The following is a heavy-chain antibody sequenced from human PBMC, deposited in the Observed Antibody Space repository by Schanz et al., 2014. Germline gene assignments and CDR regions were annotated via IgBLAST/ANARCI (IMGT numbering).Heavy chain of an antibody. CDR2: IKSKVDGGTT. J-gene: IGHJ3*01. CDR1: GFTFTTYA. D-gene: IGHD4-17*01. Sequence: DVQLLESGGGLVQPGESLRLSCAASGFTFTTYAMTWVRQAPGKGPEWVGRIKSKVDGGTTDNAAPVQGRFTISRDDSKNTLHLQMNSLKTEDTAVYYCSTDLTAVDYDAIGLWGQGTMVTVSS. V-gene: IGHV3-15*01. CDR3: STDLTAVDYDAIGL.